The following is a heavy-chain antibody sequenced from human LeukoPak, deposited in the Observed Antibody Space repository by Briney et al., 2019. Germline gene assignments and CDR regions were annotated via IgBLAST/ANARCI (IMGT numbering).Heavy chain of an antibody. CDR2: ISYDGSNK. V-gene: IGHV3-30-3*01. CDR3: AKVMWSGYYYFDS. Sequence: PGGSLRLSCAASGFTFSSYAMHWVRQAPGKGLEWVAVISYDGSNKYYADSVKGRFTISRDNSKNTLYLQMNSLRAEDTAVYYCAKVMWSGYYYFDSWGQGTLVTVSS. CDR1: GFTFSSYA. J-gene: IGHJ4*02. D-gene: IGHD3-3*01.